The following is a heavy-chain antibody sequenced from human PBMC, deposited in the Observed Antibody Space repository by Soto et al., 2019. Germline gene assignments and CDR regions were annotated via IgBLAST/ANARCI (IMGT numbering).Heavy chain of an antibody. CDR1: GFTFDDYA. D-gene: IGHD3-10*01. Sequence: EVQLVESGGGLVQPGRSLRLSCAASGFTFDDYAMHWVRQAPGKGLEWVSGISWNSGSIGYADSVKGRFTISSDNAKNSLYLQMNSRGAEDTALYYCSKGGEWFDPWGQGTLVTVSS. V-gene: IGHV3-9*01. J-gene: IGHJ5*02. CDR3: SKGGEWFDP. CDR2: ISWNSGSI.